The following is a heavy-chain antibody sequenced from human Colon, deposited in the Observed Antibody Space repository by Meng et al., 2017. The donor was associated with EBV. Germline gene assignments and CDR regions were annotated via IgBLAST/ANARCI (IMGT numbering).Heavy chain of an antibody. V-gene: IGHV4-4*03. CDR2: IPHRGSS. CDR1: CDSITNHTW. CDR3: ARASYGSGSPLGESWFDP. D-gene: IGHD3-10*01. J-gene: IGHJ5*02. Sequence: RESAPALVRPPGTLSPLRAVSCDSITNHTWWSWVRQPPGKGLEWIGEIPHRGSSAYNPSLKSRVSMSIDKSKNQFSLKLTSVTAADTAVYYCARASYGSGSPLGESWFDPWGQGTLVTVSS.